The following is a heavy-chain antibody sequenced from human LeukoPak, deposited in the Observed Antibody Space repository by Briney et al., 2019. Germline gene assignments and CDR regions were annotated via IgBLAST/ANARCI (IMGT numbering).Heavy chain of an antibody. J-gene: IGHJ4*02. Sequence: SETLSLTCSVSGGSISSYYWTWIRQPAGKGLEWIGRIYTSGSTNYNPSLKSRVTMSLDTSKNQFSLKLSSVPAADTAVYYCARGGDYHPYDYWGQGTLVTVSS. CDR3: ARGGDYHPYDY. D-gene: IGHD4-17*01. V-gene: IGHV4-4*07. CDR1: GGSISSYY. CDR2: IYTSGST.